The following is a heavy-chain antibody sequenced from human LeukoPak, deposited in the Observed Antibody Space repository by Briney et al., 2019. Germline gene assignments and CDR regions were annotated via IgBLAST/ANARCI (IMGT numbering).Heavy chain of an antibody. CDR2: IYYSGST. D-gene: IGHD2-21*02. V-gene: IGHV4-39*07. CDR1: GGSISSSSYY. CDR3: ARAERHIVVVTASYYFDY. Sequence: SETLSLTCAVSGGSISSSSYYWGWIRQPPGKGLEWIGSIYYSGSTYYNPSLKSRVTISVDTSKNQFSLKLSSVTAADTAVYYCARAERHIVVVTASYYFDYWGQGTLVTVSS. J-gene: IGHJ4*02.